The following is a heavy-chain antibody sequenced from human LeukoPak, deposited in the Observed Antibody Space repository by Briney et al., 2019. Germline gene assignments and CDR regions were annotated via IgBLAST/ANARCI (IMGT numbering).Heavy chain of an antibody. CDR3: ARERIVGYSSGDFDY. CDR1: GYIFTGYY. D-gene: IGHD6-19*01. CDR2: INPNSGGT. V-gene: IGHV1-2*02. Sequence: ASVKVSCKASGYIFTGYYMHWVRQAPGQGLEWMGWINPNSGGTNYAQKFQGRVTMTRDTSISTAYMELSRLRSDDTAVYYCARERIVGYSSGDFDYWGQGTLVTVSS. J-gene: IGHJ4*02.